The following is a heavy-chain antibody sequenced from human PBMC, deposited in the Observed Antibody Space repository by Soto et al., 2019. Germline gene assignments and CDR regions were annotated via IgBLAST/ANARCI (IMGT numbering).Heavy chain of an antibody. J-gene: IGHJ6*02. CDR3: ARSYCSNTSCWKLARFSHYYYGMDV. CDR1: GGTFSSYA. D-gene: IGHD2-2*01. CDR2: IIPIFGTA. Sequence: QVQLVQSGAEVKKPGSSVKVSCKASGGTFSSYAISWVRQAPGQGLEWMGGIIPIFGTANYAQKFQGRVTITADESTSTAYMVLSSLRSEDTALYYCARSYCSNTSCWKLARFSHYYYGMDVWGQGTTVTVSS. V-gene: IGHV1-69*01.